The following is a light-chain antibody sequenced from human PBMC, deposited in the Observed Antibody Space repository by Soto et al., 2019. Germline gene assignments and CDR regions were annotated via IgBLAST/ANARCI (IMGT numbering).Light chain of an antibody. CDR2: AAT. CDR3: QQYGSSPLT. V-gene: IGKV3-20*01. J-gene: IGKJ4*01. Sequence: EVVLTQSPGTLSLSPGERATLSCRASQSVADSYLAWYQQKPGRAPRLLFYAATRRATGIPDRFSGSGSGTDFTLTISTLEPDDFAVYYCQQYGSSPLTFGGGTKVEIK. CDR1: QSVADSY.